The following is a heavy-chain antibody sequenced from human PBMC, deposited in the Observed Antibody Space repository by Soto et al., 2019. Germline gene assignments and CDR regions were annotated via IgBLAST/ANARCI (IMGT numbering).Heavy chain of an antibody. Sequence: GPSVKVSCKASGYTFTNYGINWVRQAPGQGLEWVAWISGYNGSTNYAQKVQGRVTMTTDTSTSTAYMELRSLRSDDTAVYYCARDESTVVGPELDYWGQGTLVTVSS. CDR1: GYTFTNYG. D-gene: IGHD2-2*01. J-gene: IGHJ4*02. CDR3: ARDESTVVGPELDY. CDR2: ISGYNGST. V-gene: IGHV1-18*01.